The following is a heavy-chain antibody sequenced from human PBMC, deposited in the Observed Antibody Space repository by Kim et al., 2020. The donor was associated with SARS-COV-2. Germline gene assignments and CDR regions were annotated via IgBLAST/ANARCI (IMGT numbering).Heavy chain of an antibody. Sequence: GGSLRLSCAASGFTFSTYSMHWVRQAPGKGLEWVAVISYDGSNKYYIDSVKGRFSISRDNSKNTLYLQMNSLRAEDTAVYYCARDNYAYCSGGSCMHVDYWGQGTLVTVSS. J-gene: IGHJ4*02. CDR3: ARDNYAYCSGGSCMHVDY. D-gene: IGHD2-15*01. CDR2: ISYDGSNK. CDR1: GFTFSTYS. V-gene: IGHV3-30*04.